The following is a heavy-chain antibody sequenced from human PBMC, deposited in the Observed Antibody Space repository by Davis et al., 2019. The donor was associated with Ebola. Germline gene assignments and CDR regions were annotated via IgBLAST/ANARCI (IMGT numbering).Heavy chain of an antibody. J-gene: IGHJ4*02. CDR1: GYTFTGYY. Sequence: AASVKVSCKASGYTFTGYYMHWVRQAPGQGLEWMGWINPNSGGTNYAQKFQGWVTMTRDTYISTAYMELSRLRSDETAVYYCARGGDIVVVPAASLDYWGQGTLVTVSS. CDR3: ARGGDIVVVPAASLDY. D-gene: IGHD2-2*01. V-gene: IGHV1-2*04. CDR2: INPNSGGT.